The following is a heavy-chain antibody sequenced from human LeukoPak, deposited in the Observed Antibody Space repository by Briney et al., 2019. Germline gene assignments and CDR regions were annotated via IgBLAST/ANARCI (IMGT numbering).Heavy chain of an antibody. Sequence: SETLSLTCTVSGGSISSYYWSLIRQPPGKGLQWIGYIYYSGSTNYNPSLNSRVTISIDTSKNQFSLKLSSVTAADTAVYYCARYSSSWSYYFDYWGQGTLVTVSS. CDR1: GGSISSYY. D-gene: IGHD6-13*01. J-gene: IGHJ4*02. V-gene: IGHV4-59*01. CDR3: ARYSSSWSYYFDY. CDR2: IYYSGST.